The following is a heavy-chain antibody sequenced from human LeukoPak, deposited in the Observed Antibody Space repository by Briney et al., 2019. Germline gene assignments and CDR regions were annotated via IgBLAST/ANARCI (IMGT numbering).Heavy chain of an antibody. Sequence: GGSLRLSCAASGFTFSSYWMHWVRQAPGKGLVWVASINGDGRDTYYVGSVRGRFTISRDNADNPLYLQMNSLRGDDTALYYCARGVDSAIDWWGQGTRVTVSS. CDR2: INGDGRDT. CDR3: ARGVDSAIDW. J-gene: IGHJ4*02. V-gene: IGHV3-7*01. D-gene: IGHD3-9*01. CDR1: GFTFSSYW.